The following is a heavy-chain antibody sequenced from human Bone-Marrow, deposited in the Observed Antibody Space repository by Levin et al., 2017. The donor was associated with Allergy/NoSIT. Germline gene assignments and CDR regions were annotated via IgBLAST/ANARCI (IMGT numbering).Heavy chain of an antibody. CDR1: GLTFDNYW. Sequence: PAGGSLRLSCAVAGLTFDNYWMHWVRQAPGKGLVWLSRINGPGTYTTYVESSVRGRFTISRDNVKNTAFLQMNNLRVDDTAVYYCARDDGYSGYDPYHFDYWGQGTLVTVSS. CDR3: ARDDGYSGYDPYHFDY. D-gene: IGHD5-12*01. CDR2: INGPGTYT. J-gene: IGHJ4*02. V-gene: IGHV3-74*01.